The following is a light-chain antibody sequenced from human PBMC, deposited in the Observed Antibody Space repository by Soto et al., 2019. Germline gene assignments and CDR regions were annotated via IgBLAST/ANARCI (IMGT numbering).Light chain of an antibody. V-gene: IGKV3-15*01. CDR2: GAS. J-gene: IGKJ1*01. Sequence: EIVMTQSPATLSVSPGERATLSCKASQSVGTDLAWYQQKPGQAPRLLIYGASTRATGVPARFSGGGSGTEVTLTISSLQSEDFAIYHCQQYDNLPPWTFGQGPKVEIK. CDR3: QQYDNLPPWT. CDR1: QSVGTD.